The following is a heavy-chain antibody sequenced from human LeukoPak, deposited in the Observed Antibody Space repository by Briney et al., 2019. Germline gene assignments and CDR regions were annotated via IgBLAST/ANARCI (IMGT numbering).Heavy chain of an antibody. CDR3: TTKYYYDSSGYYYPTSYRHYYYYYYMDV. Sequence: GGSLRLSCAASGITFTNAWLTWVRQAPGKGLEWVGRVKTKGDGGAADYAAPVKGRFTISRDDSKNTLYLQMNSLKTEDTAVYYCTTKYYYDSSGYYYPTSYRHYYYYYYMDVWGKGTTVTVSS. CDR2: VKTKGDGGAA. J-gene: IGHJ6*03. CDR1: GITFTNAW. D-gene: IGHD3-22*01. V-gene: IGHV3-15*01.